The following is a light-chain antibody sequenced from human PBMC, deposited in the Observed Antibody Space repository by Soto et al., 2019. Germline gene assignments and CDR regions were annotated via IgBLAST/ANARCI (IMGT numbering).Light chain of an antibody. CDR2: GAS. J-gene: IGKJ2*01. CDR3: HQYATSPFT. Sequence: EIVLTQSPDTLSLSPGERVTLSCRANQSVTNTYLAWYQQKFGQAPRLLIYGASTRATGIPDRFSGSGSGTDFTLTVSRLEPEDFAVYYCHQYATSPFTFGQGTKLEIK. CDR1: QSVTNTY. V-gene: IGKV3-20*01.